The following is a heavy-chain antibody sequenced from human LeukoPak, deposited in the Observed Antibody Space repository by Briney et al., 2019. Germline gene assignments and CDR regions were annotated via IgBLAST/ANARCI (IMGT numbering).Heavy chain of an antibody. V-gene: IGHV4-39*01. D-gene: IGHD1-14*01. CDR2: IYYSGST. J-gene: IGHJ4*02. CDR3: ARGSNSEGIRGYYFDY. Sequence: SETLSLTCTVSGGSISSSSYYWGWIRQAPGKGLEWIGSIYYSGSTYYNPSLKSRVTISVDTSKNQFSLKLSSVTAADTAVYYCARGSNSEGIRGYYFDYWGQGTLVTVSS. CDR1: GGSISSSSYY.